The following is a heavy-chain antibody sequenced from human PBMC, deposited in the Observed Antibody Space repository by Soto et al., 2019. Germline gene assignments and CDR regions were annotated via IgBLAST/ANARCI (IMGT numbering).Heavy chain of an antibody. Sequence: GGSLRLSCAASGFTFSSYGMHWVRQAPGKGLEWVAVISYDGSNKYYADSVKGRFTISRDNSKNTLYLQMNSLRAEDTAVYYCANSIAAAGTRLSFWYFDLWGRGTPVTVSS. D-gene: IGHD6-13*01. CDR2: ISYDGSNK. J-gene: IGHJ2*01. CDR3: ANSIAAAGTRLSFWYFDL. V-gene: IGHV3-30*18. CDR1: GFTFSSYG.